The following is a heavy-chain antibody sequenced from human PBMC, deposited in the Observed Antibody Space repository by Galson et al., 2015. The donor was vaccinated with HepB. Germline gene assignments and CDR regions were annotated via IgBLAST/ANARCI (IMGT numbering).Heavy chain of an antibody. J-gene: IGHJ6*03. CDR2: IGGGGGST. CDR1: GFTFSNHA. V-gene: IGHV3-23*01. CDR3: AKAYYYDYYMDV. Sequence: SLRLSCAASGFTFSNHAMSWVRQAPGKGLEWVSFIGGGGGSTQYADSVKGRFTISRDNAKNSLYLQMNSLRAEDTALYYCAKAYYYDYYMDVWGKGTTVTVSS.